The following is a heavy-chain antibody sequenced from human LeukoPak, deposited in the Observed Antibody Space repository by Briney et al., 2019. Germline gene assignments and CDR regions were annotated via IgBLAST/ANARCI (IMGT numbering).Heavy chain of an antibody. CDR1: GGSISSYS. CDR3: AGVPAAGSLYNWFDP. D-gene: IGHD2-2*01. CDR2: IYHSGST. J-gene: IGHJ5*02. Sequence: SETLSLTCTVSGGSISSYSWSWIRQPPGKGLEWIGYIYHSGSTYYNPSLKGRVTISVDTSKNQFSLKLSSVTAADTAVYYCAGVPAAGSLYNWFDPWGQGTLVTVSS. V-gene: IGHV4-59*04.